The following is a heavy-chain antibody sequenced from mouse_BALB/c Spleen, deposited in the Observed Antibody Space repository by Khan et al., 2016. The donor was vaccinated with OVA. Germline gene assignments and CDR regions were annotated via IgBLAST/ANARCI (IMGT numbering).Heavy chain of an antibody. Sequence: EVELVESGGGLVKPGGSLKLSCAASGFTFSNFAMSWVRQTPEKRLEWVATINSDGTYTYYPDSVKGRFTISRDDDKSTLYQQMSSLRTEDTAMYYCTRHNYGPFAYWGQGTLVTVSA. V-gene: IGHV5-9-3*01. J-gene: IGHJ3*01. CDR2: INSDGTYT. CDR3: TRHNYGPFAY. CDR1: GFTFSNFA. D-gene: IGHD1-1*01.